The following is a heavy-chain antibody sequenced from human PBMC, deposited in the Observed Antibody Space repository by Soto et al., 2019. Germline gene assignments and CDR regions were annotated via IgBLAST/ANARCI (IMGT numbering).Heavy chain of an antibody. CDR2: INHSGST. J-gene: IGHJ6*02. CDR3: ARVSPPAFVVVVAAYRPLYYGMDV. D-gene: IGHD2-15*01. CDR1: GGSFSGYY. V-gene: IGHV4-34*01. Sequence: ETLSLTCAVYGGSFSGYYWSWIRQPPGKGLEWIGEINHSGSTNYNPSLKSRVTISVDTSKNQFSLKLSSVTAADTAVYYCARVSPPAFVVVVAAYRPLYYGMDVWGQGTTVTVSS.